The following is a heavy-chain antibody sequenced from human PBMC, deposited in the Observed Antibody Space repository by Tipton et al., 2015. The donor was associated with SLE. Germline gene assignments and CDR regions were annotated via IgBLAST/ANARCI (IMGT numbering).Heavy chain of an antibody. CDR2: ISYDGSNK. V-gene: IGHV3-30-3*01. D-gene: IGHD6-13*01. CDR3: ARAGLGIAADKQRGYFDY. Sequence: RSLRLSCAASGFTFSNYAMHWVRQAPGKGLEWVAVISYDGSNKYYADSVKGRFTISRDNSKNTLYLQMNSLRAEDTAVYYCARAGLGIAADKQRGYFDYWGQGTLVTVSS. CDR1: GFTFSNYA. J-gene: IGHJ4*02.